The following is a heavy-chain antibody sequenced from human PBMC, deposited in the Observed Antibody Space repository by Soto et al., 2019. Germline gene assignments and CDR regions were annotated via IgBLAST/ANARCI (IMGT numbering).Heavy chain of an antibody. Sequence: QVQLQESGPGLVKPSQTLSLTCSVSGDSIRGGGHYWNWIRQFPGKGLEWIGYVYHSGSTHYNPSLRGRLPISIDTSKNQFALRLISVTAADTALYYCARDTGLAPTVWGYWGHGTQVTVSS. CDR2: VYHSGST. CDR1: GDSIRGGGHY. D-gene: IGHD7-27*01. V-gene: IGHV4-31*03. CDR3: ARDTGLAPTVWGY. J-gene: IGHJ4*03.